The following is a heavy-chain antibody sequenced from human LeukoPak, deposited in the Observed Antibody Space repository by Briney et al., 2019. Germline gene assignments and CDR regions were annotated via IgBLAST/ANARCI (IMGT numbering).Heavy chain of an antibody. V-gene: IGHV3-23*01. CDR3: AKEGDSSGYGLIDY. CDR1: GFTFSSHG. D-gene: IGHD3-22*01. J-gene: IGHJ4*02. Sequence: GGSLRLSCAASGFTFSSHGMSWVRQAPGKGLEWVSTISGSGDYTYYADSVKGRFTISRDNSKNTLYLQMNSLRAEDTAVYYCAKEGDSSGYGLIDYWGQGTLVTVSS. CDR2: ISGSGDYT.